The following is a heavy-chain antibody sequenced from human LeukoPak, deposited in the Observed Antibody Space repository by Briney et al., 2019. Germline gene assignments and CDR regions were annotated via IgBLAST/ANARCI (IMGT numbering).Heavy chain of an antibody. Sequence: GGSLRLSCAASGFTFSSYWMSWVRQAPGKGLEWVANIKQDGSEKYYVDSVKGRFTISRDNAKNSLYLQMNSLRAEDTAVYYCARDRFGRYDAFGIWGQGTMVTVSS. CDR2: IKQDGSEK. V-gene: IGHV3-7*01. CDR1: GFTFSSYW. J-gene: IGHJ3*02. D-gene: IGHD3-3*01. CDR3: ARDRFGRYDAFGI.